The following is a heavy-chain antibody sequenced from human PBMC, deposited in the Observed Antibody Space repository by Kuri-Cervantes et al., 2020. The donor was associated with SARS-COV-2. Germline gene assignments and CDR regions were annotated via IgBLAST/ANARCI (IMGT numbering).Heavy chain of an antibody. D-gene: IGHD6-13*01. Sequence: ASVKVSCKASGYTFTSYGISWVRQAPGQGLEWMGWISAYNGNTNYAQKLQGRVTMTTATSTSTAYMELRSLRSDDTAVYYCARDRIAAAGFSCQEYWGQGTLVTVSS. CDR1: GYTFTSYG. CDR3: ARDRIAAAGFSCQEY. CDR2: ISAYNGNT. J-gene: IGHJ4*02. V-gene: IGHV1-18*01.